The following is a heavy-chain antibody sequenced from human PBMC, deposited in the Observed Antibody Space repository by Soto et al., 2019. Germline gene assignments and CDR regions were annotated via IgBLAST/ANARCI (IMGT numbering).Heavy chain of an antibody. D-gene: IGHD5-12*01. CDR2: ISSSGGST. V-gene: IGHV3-23*01. J-gene: IGHJ6*02. CDR1: GFTFSSYA. Sequence: EVELFESGGDLVQPGGSLRLSCAASGFTFSSYAMIWVRQAPGKGLEWVSAISSSGGSTYYAESVKGRFTISRDNFKNTLYLQVNTLRAEDTAVYYCAKSGNGVNGIDGYSSSYFYYFYYGMDVWGQGTTFTVSS. CDR3: AKSGNGVNGIDGYSSSYFYYFYYGMDV.